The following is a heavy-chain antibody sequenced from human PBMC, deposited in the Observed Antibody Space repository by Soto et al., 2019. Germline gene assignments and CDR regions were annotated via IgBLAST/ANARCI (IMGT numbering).Heavy chain of an antibody. CDR2: ISSTTNYI. J-gene: IGHJ4*02. CDR1: GFTFTRYS. Sequence: EVQLVESGGGLVKPGGSLRLSCAASGFTFTRYSMNWVRQAPGKGLEWVSSISSTTNYIYYVDSMKGRFTISRDNAKNSMYLEMTCLRAEDTAVYYCAREFEDLTSNFDYWGQGTLVTVSS. V-gene: IGHV3-21*06. CDR3: AREFEDLTSNFDY. D-gene: IGHD3-10*01.